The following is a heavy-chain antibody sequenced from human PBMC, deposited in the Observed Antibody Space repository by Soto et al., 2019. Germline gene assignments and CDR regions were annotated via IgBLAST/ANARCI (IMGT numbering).Heavy chain of an antibody. D-gene: IGHD2-2*02. Sequence: QVQLVQSGAEVKRPGASIKVSFKTSGYNFASHDIVWGRQATGQGLEWMGWMNPNSGNTGYAQKFQGKITMTRTTSTRTAYLELRSLRFEDTAVDFCARVVKIYGANWFDPWGQGTLVTV. CDR3: ARVVKIYGANWFDP. V-gene: IGHV1-8*01. CDR1: GYNFASHD. CDR2: MNPNSGNT. J-gene: IGHJ5*02.